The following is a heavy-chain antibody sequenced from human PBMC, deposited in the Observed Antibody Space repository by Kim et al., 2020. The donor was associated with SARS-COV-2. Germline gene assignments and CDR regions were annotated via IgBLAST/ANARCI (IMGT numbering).Heavy chain of an antibody. D-gene: IGHD5-12*01. CDR2: IIPIFGTA. Sequence: SVKVSCKASGGTFSSYAISWVRQAPGQGLEWMGGIIPIFGTANYAQKFQGRVTITADESTSTAYMELSSLRSEDTAVYYCAGGYSGHGGMDVWGQGTTVTVSS. J-gene: IGHJ6*02. CDR1: GGTFSSYA. CDR3: AGGYSGHGGMDV. V-gene: IGHV1-69*13.